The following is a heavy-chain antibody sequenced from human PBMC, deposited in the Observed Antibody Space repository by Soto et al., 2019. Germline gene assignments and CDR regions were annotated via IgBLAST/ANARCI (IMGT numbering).Heavy chain of an antibody. CDR2: ISSSSSYI. D-gene: IGHD5-12*01. CDR3: ARDRLMATGTIGY. V-gene: IGHV3-21*01. J-gene: IGHJ4*02. Sequence: EVQLAESGGGLVKPGGSLRLSCAASGFTFSSYSMNWVRQAPGKGLEWVSSISSSSSYIYYADSVKGRFTISRDNAKNSLYLQMNSLRAEDTAVYYCARDRLMATGTIGYWGQGTLVTVSS. CDR1: GFTFSSYS.